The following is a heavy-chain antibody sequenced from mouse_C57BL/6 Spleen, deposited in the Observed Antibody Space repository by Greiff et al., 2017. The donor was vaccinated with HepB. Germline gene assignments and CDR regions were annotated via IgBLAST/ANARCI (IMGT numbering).Heavy chain of an antibody. D-gene: IGHD1-1*01. V-gene: IGHV1-9*01. J-gene: IGHJ3*01. CDR2: ILPGSVST. CDR3: ASRYRFAY. Sequence: VQLQQSGAELMKPGASVKLSCKATGYTFTGYWIEWVKQRPGHGLEWIGEILPGSVSTNYNAKFKGKATFTEDTSSNTAYMQLSSLTTEDSAIYYCASRYRFAYWGQGTLVTVSA. CDR1: GYTFTGYW.